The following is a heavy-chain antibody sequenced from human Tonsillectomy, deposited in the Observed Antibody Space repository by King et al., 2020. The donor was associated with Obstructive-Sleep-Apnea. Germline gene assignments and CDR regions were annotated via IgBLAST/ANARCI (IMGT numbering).Heavy chain of an antibody. Sequence: VQLVESGAEVKKPGSSVQVSCKASGGTFNSYAINWVRQAPGQGLEWMGGIIPMSGTANYAQKLQGRVTITADEFSITAYMQLSSLRSEDTALYYCARAYYYDSTGENSAAFDIWGQGTMVTVSS. J-gene: IGHJ3*02. CDR3: ARAYYYDSTGENSAAFDI. V-gene: IGHV1-69*01. CDR2: IIPMSGTA. CDR1: GGTFNSYA. D-gene: IGHD3-22*01.